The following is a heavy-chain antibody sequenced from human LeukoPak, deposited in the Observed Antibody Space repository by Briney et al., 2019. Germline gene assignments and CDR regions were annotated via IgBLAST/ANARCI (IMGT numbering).Heavy chain of an antibody. V-gene: IGHV4-59*01. CDR1: GVSISSYY. CDR2: IYYSGST. Sequence: SETLSLTCTVSGVSISSYYWSWIRQPPGKGLEWIGYIYYSGSTNYNPSLKSRVTISVDTSKNQFSLKLSSVTAADTAVYYCARDHNAFDFWGQGTMVTVSS. CDR3: ARDHNAFDF. J-gene: IGHJ3*01.